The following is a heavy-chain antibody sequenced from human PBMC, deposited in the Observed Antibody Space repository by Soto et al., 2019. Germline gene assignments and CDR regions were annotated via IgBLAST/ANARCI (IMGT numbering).Heavy chain of an antibody. Sequence: QVQLQESGPGLVKPSQTLSLTCTVSGGSISSGDYYWSWIRQPPGKGLEWIGYIYPSGSTYYHPSHESRVTITVDTSKNQFSLKLSSVTAADTAVYYCARERPDGARLDPWGQGTLVTVSS. D-gene: IGHD6-6*01. CDR1: GGSISSGDYY. CDR3: ARERPDGARLDP. J-gene: IGHJ5*02. V-gene: IGHV4-30-4*01. CDR2: IYPSGST.